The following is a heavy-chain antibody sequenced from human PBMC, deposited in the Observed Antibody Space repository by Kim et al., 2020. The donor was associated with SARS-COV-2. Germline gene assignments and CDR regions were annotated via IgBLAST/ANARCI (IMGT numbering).Heavy chain of an antibody. CDR1: GFTFSSYG. V-gene: IGHV3-30*18. J-gene: IGHJ6*02. Sequence: GGSLRLSCAASGFTFSSYGIHWVRQAPGKGLEWVAVISYDGSNKYYADSVKGRFTISRDNSKNTLYLQMNSLRAEDTAVDYCANGRGRGYYYYGMDVWGQGTRVTVSS. D-gene: IGHD3-10*01. CDR3: ANGRGRGYYYYGMDV. CDR2: ISYDGSNK.